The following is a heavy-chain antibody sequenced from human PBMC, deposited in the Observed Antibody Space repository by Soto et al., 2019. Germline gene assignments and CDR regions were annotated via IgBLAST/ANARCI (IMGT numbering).Heavy chain of an antibody. J-gene: IGHJ4*02. V-gene: IGHV1-69*02. CDR3: ASEPSIAAAGPFDY. D-gene: IGHD6-13*01. CDR2: IIPILGIA. Sequence: GASVKVSCKASGGTFSSYTISWVRQAPGQGLEWMGRIIPILGIANYAQKFQGRVTITADKSTSTAYMELSSLRSEDTAVYYCASEPSIAAAGPFDYWGQGTLVTVSS. CDR1: GGTFSSYT.